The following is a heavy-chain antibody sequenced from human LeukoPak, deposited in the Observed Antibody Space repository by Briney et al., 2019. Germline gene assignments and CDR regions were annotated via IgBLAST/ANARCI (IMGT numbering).Heavy chain of an antibody. CDR2: ISAYNGNT. Sequence: WASVKVSCKASGYTFTSYGISWVRQAPGQGLEWMGWISAYNGNTNYAQKLQGRVTMTTDTSTSTAYMELRSLRSDDTAVYYCARDHPGYCSSTSCRNFDYWGQGTLVTVSS. V-gene: IGHV1-18*01. CDR3: ARDHPGYCSSTSCRNFDY. D-gene: IGHD2-2*03. CDR1: GYTFTSYG. J-gene: IGHJ4*02.